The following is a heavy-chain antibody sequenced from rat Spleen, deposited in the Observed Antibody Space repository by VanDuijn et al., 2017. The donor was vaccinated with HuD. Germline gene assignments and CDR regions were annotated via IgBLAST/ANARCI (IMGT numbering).Heavy chain of an antibody. Sequence: EVKLVESGGGLVQPGRSLKLSCAASGFSFSSYYMAWVRQAPTKGLEWVASISNVGGDTHYRDSVKGRFTISRDNAKSTLYLQMDSLRSEDTATYYCATSQLGPGYWGQGVMVTVSS. CDR3: ATSQLGPGY. CDR2: ISNVGGDT. J-gene: IGHJ2*01. D-gene: IGHD5-1*01. CDR1: GFSFSSYY. V-gene: IGHV5-25*01.